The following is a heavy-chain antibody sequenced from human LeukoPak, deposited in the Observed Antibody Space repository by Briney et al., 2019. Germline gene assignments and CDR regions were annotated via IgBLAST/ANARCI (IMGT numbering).Heavy chain of an antibody. Sequence: GASVKVSCKASGYTFTGYYMHWVRQAPGQGLEWMGWINPNSGGTSYAQKFQGRVTMTRDTSISTAYMELSRLRSDDTAVYYCARIFGSGWYSFDYWGQGTLVTVSS. CDR1: GYTFTGYY. CDR3: ARIFGSGWYSFDY. J-gene: IGHJ4*02. D-gene: IGHD6-19*01. V-gene: IGHV1-2*02. CDR2: INPNSGGT.